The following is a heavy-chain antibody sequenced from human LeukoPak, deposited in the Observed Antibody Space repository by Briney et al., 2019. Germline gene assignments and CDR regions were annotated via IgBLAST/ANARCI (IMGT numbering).Heavy chain of an antibody. Sequence: PGGSLRLSCAVPGFTFSDHYMDWVRQAPGKGLEWVGRTRNKVNSYTTEYAASVKGRFTISRDDSKNSLYLQMNSLKTEDTAVYYCARGGSWDAFHIWGQGTMVTVSS. V-gene: IGHV3-72*01. D-gene: IGHD2-15*01. CDR3: ARGGSWDAFHI. J-gene: IGHJ3*02. CDR1: GFTFSDHY. CDR2: TRNKVNSYTT.